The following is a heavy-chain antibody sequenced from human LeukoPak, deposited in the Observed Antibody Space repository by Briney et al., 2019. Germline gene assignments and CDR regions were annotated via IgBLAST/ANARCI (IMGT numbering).Heavy chain of an antibody. J-gene: IGHJ6*03. CDR1: GFTLSSYW. V-gene: IGHV3-7*01. CDR2: IKQDGSEK. D-gene: IGHD3-22*01. CDR3: ARVSYYDSSGYYPAYYYYYYMDV. Sequence: GGSLRLSCAASGFTLSSYWMSWVRQAPGKGLEWVANIKQDGSEKYYVDSVKGRFTISRDNAKNSLYLQMNSLRAEDTAVYYCARVSYYDSSGYYPAYYYYYYMDVWGKGTTVTVSS.